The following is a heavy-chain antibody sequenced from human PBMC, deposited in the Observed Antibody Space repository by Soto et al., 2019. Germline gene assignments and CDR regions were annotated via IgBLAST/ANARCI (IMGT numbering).Heavy chain of an antibody. V-gene: IGHV4-4*02. J-gene: IGHJ5*02. D-gene: IGHD2-2*01. CDR2: IHHGGNI. CDR1: GDSIISSNS. CDR3: ARGRQYLSRNNSYQHP. Sequence: SETLSLTCAVSGDSIISSNSLHRLRQSPDKELEGIGEIHHGGNINYNPSLKSRVTIAIDKSKNQVSLKLNSVTAADTAVYYCARGRQYLSRNNSYQHPWGQGTLVTVSS.